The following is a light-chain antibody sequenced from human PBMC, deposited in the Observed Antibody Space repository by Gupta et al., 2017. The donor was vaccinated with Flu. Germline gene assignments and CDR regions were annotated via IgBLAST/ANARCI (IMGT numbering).Light chain of an antibody. CDR3: RQGKVVMYT. J-gene: IGKJ2*01. Sequence: DVVLTQSPRSLPVTLGQPAAIPCRSSQGLVSSAGTTYLRWFHQRPGQSPRRLIYEVSNRDSGVPDRFSGSGSGTDFTLVISRVEAEDVGVYYCRQGKVVMYTFGQGTKLEIK. CDR1: QGLVSSAGTTY. V-gene: IGKV2-30*01. CDR2: EVS.